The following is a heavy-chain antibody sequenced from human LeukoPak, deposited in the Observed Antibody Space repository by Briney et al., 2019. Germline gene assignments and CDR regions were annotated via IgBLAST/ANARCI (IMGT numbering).Heavy chain of an antibody. CDR3: ARDKLDSSSAEYYYYYGMDV. D-gene: IGHD6-6*01. CDR1: GYTFTSYG. V-gene: IGHV1-18*01. Sequence: GASVKVSCKASGYTFTSYGISWVRQAPGQGLEWMGWISAYNGNTNYAQKLQGRVTMTTDTSTSTAYMELRSLRSDDTAVYYCARDKLDSSSAEYYYYYGMDVWGQGTLVTVPS. J-gene: IGHJ6*02. CDR2: ISAYNGNT.